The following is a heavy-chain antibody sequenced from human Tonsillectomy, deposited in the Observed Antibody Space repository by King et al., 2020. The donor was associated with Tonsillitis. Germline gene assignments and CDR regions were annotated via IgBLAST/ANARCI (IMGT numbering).Heavy chain of an antibody. Sequence: QLVQSGAEVKKPGASVKVSCKASGYILTSYGISWVRQAPGQGLEWMGWISAYNDNTNYAQKFQGRVTMTTDTSTSTAYMELRSLRSDDTAVYDWARDSHVPDDIVHYFYDYMDVGGTGTTVTVSS. D-gene: IGHD2-2*02. J-gene: IGHJ6*03. CDR2: ISAYNDNT. CDR3: ARDSHVPDDIVHYFYDYMDV. CDR1: GYILTSYG. V-gene: IGHV1-18*01.